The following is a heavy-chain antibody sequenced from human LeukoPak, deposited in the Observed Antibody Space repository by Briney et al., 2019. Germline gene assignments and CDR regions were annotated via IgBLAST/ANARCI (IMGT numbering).Heavy chain of an antibody. D-gene: IGHD2-15*01. CDR2: IIPIFGTA. J-gene: IGHJ6*02. CDR1: GGTFSSYA. Sequence: SVKVSCKASGGTFSSYAISWVRQAPGQGLEWMGGIIPIFGTANYAQKFQGRVTITADESTSTAYMELSSLRSEDTAVYYCAIVSSGCSGGSCYSLRYYYYYYGMDVWGQGTTVTVSS. V-gene: IGHV1-69*01. CDR3: AIVSSGCSGGSCYSLRYYYYYYGMDV.